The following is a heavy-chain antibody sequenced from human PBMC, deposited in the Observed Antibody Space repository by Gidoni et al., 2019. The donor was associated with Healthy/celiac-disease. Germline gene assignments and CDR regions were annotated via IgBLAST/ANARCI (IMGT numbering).Heavy chain of an antibody. CDR3: AKRSSSYFDY. D-gene: IGHD6-13*01. CDR1: GFTFSSYA. J-gene: IGHJ4*02. V-gene: IGHV3-23*01. Sequence: EVQLLASGGGLVQTGGSLRLHCAASGFTFSSYALSGVRQASGQGLGLVSAISGSGGSTYYADSVKGRFTISGDNSKNTLDLQMNSLRAEDTAVYYCAKRSSSYFDYWGQGTLVTVSS. CDR2: ISGSGGST.